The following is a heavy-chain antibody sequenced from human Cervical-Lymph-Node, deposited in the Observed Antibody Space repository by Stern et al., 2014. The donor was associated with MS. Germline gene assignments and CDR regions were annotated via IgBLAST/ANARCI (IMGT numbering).Heavy chain of an antibody. J-gene: IGHJ1*01. CDR3: ARGYPFFGN. Sequence: VQLLESGAEVKKPGASVKVSCTASGYTFTGFFLHWVRQAPGQGLEWVGWINPNTGVTKSAQKFQGWVTLTRDTSINTVYMELNRLKSDDTAVFYCARGYPFFGNWGQGTLVTVSS. CDR2: INPNTGVT. V-gene: IGHV1-2*04. D-gene: IGHD2/OR15-2a*01. CDR1: GYTFTGFF.